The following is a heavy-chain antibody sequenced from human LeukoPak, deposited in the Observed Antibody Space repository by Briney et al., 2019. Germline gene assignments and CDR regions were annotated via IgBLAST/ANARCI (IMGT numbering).Heavy chain of an antibody. V-gene: IGHV4-30-4*08. CDR1: GGSISSGDYY. J-gene: IGHJ4*02. CDR2: IYYSGST. D-gene: IGHD3-10*01. CDR3: ARVVTDDSGFDC. Sequence: SETLSLTCTVSGGSISSGDYYWSWIRQPPGKGLEWIGYIYYSGSTYYSPSLKSRVTISVDTSKNQFSLKLSSVTAADTAVYYCARVVTDDSGFDCWGQGTLVTVSS.